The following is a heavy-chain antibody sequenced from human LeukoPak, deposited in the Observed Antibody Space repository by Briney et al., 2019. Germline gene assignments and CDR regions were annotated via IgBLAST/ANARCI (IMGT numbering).Heavy chain of an antibody. CDR3: ARTHLPYCSGGSCYPSGYYYGMDV. CDR1: GGTFSSYA. J-gene: IGHJ6*02. D-gene: IGHD2-15*01. CDR2: IIPILGIA. Sequence: ASVKVSCKASGGTFSSYAISWVRQAPGQGLEWMGRIIPILGIANYAQKFQGRVTITADKSTSTAYMELSSLRSEDRAVYYCARTHLPYCSGGSCYPSGYYYGMDVWGQGTTVTVSS. V-gene: IGHV1-69*04.